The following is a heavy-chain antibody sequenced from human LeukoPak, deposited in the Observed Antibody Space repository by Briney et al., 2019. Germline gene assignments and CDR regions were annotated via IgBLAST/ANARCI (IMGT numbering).Heavy chain of an antibody. CDR2: ISSSSSYI. J-gene: IGHJ4*02. CDR1: GFTFSSYS. Sequence: GGSLRLSCAASGFTFSSYSMNWVRQAPGKGPEWVSSISSSSSYIYYADSVKGRFTISRDNSKNTLYLQMNSLRAEDTAVYYCARLRFLEWSDYWGQGTLVTVSS. CDR3: ARLRFLEWSDY. V-gene: IGHV3-21*01. D-gene: IGHD3-3*01.